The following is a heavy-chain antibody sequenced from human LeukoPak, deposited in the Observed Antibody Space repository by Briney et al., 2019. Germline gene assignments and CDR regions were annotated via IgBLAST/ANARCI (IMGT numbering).Heavy chain of an antibody. V-gene: IGHV3-23*01. D-gene: IGHD1/OR15-1a*01. CDR3: AKSHSVEQRGYFDY. Sequence: GGSLRLSCAASGFTFSTYATSWVRQAPGKGLGRVSTIANSGGSTYYADSVKGRFTISRDNSKNTLYLQMNSLRAEDTALYYCAKSHSVEQRGYFDYWGQGTLVTVSS. J-gene: IGHJ4*02. CDR2: IANSGGST. CDR1: GFTFSTYA.